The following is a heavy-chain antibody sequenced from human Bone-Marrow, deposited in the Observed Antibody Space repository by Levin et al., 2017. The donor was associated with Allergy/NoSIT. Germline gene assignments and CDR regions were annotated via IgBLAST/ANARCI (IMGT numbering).Heavy chain of an antibody. J-gene: IGHJ3*02. CDR2: MNPNSGDT. V-gene: IGHV1-8*01. CDR3: ARETYYGSGSYTLDAFDT. CDR1: GYTFTRYD. Sequence: GESLKISCKASGYTFTRYDINWVRQATGQGLEWMGWMNPNSGDTGYAQKFEGRVTMTRNTSISTAYMELSSLRSEDTAVYYCARETYYGSGSYTLDAFDTWGQGTLVTVSS. D-gene: IGHD3-10*01.